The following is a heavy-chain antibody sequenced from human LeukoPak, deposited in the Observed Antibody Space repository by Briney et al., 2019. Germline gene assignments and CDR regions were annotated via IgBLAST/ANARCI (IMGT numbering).Heavy chain of an antibody. Sequence: SVKLSSKSSGHTFNLNYMHWAPHAPGQGREWMGWINPNSGGTNYAQKFQGRVTITRDTYISTAYMELSRLRSDDTAVYYCARVSSTRLGTSVPERLDYWGQGTLATVSS. CDR1: GHTFNLNY. D-gene: IGHD1-14*01. V-gene: IGHV1-2*02. CDR3: ARVSSTRLGTSVPERLDY. CDR2: INPNSGGT. J-gene: IGHJ4*02.